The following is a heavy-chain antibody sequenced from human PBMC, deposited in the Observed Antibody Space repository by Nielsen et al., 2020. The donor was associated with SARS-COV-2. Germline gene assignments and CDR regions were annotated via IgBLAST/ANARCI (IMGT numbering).Heavy chain of an antibody. Sequence: GGSLRLSCAASGFTFSSYSMNWARQAPGKGLEWVSSISSSSSYIYYADSVKGRFTISRDNAKNSLYLQMNSLRAEDTAVYYCAREPYAGGTFDYWGQGTLVTVSS. CDR3: AREPYAGGTFDY. J-gene: IGHJ4*02. D-gene: IGHD1-1*01. CDR1: GFTFSSYS. CDR2: ISSSSSYI. V-gene: IGHV3-21*01.